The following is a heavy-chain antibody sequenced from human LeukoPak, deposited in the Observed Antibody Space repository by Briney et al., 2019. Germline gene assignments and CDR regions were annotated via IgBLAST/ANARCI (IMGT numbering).Heavy chain of an antibody. V-gene: IGHV3-23*01. CDR1: GFTFSSYA. CDR3: AKDRYCSSTRCYGDFDY. D-gene: IGHD2-2*01. Sequence: GGSLRLSCEASGFTFSSYAMSWVRQAPGKGLEWVSVISGSADSTFYADSVKGQFTISRDNSKNTLYLQMNSPRAEDPAVYYCAKDRYCSSTRCYGDFDYWGQGTLVTVSS. CDR2: ISGSADST. J-gene: IGHJ4*02.